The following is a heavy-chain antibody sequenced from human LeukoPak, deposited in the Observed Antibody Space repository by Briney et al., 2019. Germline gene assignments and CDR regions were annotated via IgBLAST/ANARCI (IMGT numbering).Heavy chain of an antibody. D-gene: IGHD5-18*01. CDR1: GFTFSDYW. CDR2: IQQDGSEK. V-gene: IGHV3-7*04. J-gene: IGHJ4*02. Sequence: GGSLRLSCAASGFTFSDYWMSWVRQAPGKGLKWVANIQQDGSEKYYVDSVKGRFTISRDNAKKSLFLQVSSLRGEDTAVYYCARDRGFSYGIDFWGQGTLVTVSS. CDR3: ARDRGFSYGIDF.